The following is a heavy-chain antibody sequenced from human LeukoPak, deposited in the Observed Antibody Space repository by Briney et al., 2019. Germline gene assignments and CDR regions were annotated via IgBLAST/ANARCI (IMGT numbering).Heavy chain of an antibody. D-gene: IGHD2-2*01. J-gene: IGHJ3*02. CDR2: IIPILGIA. V-gene: IGHV1-69*04. Sequence: GASVTVSCKASGYTFTIYGISCVRQAPGQGLEWMGRIIPILGIANYSQKFQGRVTITADKSTSTAYMELSSLRSEDTAVYYCAREVGYCSSTSCPMAFDIWGQGTMVTVSS. CDR1: GYTFTIYG. CDR3: AREVGYCSSTSCPMAFDI.